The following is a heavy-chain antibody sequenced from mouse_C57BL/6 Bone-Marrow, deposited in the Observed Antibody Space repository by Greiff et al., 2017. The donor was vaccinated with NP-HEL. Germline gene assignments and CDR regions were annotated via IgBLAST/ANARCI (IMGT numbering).Heavy chain of an antibody. CDR2: IDPNSGGT. D-gene: IGHD1-1*01. CDR1: GYTFTSYW. CDR3: ARAVYYYGSSSYWYFDV. J-gene: IGHJ1*03. V-gene: IGHV1-72*01. Sequence: QVQLQQPGAELVKPGASVKLSCKASGYTFTSYWMHWVKQRPGRGLEWIGRIDPNSGGTKYNEKFKSKATLTVDKPSSTAYMQLSSLTSEDSAVYYWARAVYYYGSSSYWYFDVWGTGTTVTVSS.